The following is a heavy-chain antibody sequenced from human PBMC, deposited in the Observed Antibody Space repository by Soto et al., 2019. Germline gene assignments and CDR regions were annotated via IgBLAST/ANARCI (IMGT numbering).Heavy chain of an antibody. D-gene: IGHD2-15*01. V-gene: IGHV4-30-4*01. CDR2: IYYSGTT. CDR1: GDSISTDDYY. CDR3: ARVMSDCSGGVCYHADEYVQH. J-gene: IGHJ1*01. Sequence: SETLSLTCSVSGDSISTDDYYWSWIRQPPGKGLEWIGYIYYSGTTYYNPSLKSRVTISIDTSKNQFSLKLSAVTAADTAVYYCARVMSDCSGGVCYHADEYVQHWGQGTLVTVSS.